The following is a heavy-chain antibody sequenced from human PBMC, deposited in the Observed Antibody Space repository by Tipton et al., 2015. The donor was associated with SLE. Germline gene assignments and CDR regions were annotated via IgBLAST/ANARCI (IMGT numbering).Heavy chain of an antibody. CDR1: GGSMSSGDYS. V-gene: IGHV4-61*09. CDR2: MYTSGST. Sequence: TLSLTCAVSGGSMSSGDYSWSWIRQPAGKGLEWIGDMYTSGSTNYNPSLKSRVTISVDTSKNRFSLKLNSVTAADTAVYYCARDLGEGYMDVWGKGTTVTVSS. CDR3: ARDLGEGYMDV. D-gene: IGHD3-10*01. J-gene: IGHJ6*03.